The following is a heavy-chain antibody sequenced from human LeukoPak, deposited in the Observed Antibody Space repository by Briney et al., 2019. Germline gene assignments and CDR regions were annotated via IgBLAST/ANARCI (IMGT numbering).Heavy chain of an antibody. D-gene: IGHD3-10*01. Sequence: GSLRLSCAASGFTFDDYGMSWVRQAPGKGLEWVSGINWNGGSTGYADSVKGRFTISRDNAKNSLYLQMNSLRAEDTALYYCARDRKGSGSYPHYYYYYYMDVWGKGTTVTVSS. CDR3: ARDRKGSGSYPHYYYYYYMDV. CDR2: INWNGGST. V-gene: IGHV3-20*04. CDR1: GFTFDDYG. J-gene: IGHJ6*03.